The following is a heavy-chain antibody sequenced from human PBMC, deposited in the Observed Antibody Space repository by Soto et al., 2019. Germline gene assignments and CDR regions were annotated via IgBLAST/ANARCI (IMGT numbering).Heavy chain of an antibody. V-gene: IGHV4-39*01. CDR3: ARQALERPRPDY. D-gene: IGHD1-1*01. Sequence: SETLSLTCTVSGGSISSSSYYWGWIRQPPGKGLEWIGSIYYSGSTYYNPSLKSRVTIYVDTSKNQFSLKLSSVTAADTAVYYCARQALERPRPDYWGQGTLVTVSS. CDR1: GGSISSSSYY. J-gene: IGHJ4*02. CDR2: IYYSGST.